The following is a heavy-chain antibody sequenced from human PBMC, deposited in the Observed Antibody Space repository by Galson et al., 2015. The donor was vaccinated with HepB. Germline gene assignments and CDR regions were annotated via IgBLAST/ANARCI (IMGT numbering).Heavy chain of an antibody. CDR1: GSSFTSYW. J-gene: IGHJ4*02. V-gene: IGHV5-10-1*01. CDR2: IDPTDSYI. CDR3: ARSVSPESEFDY. Sequence: QSGAEVTKPGESLRISCQGSGSSFTSYWITWVRQMPGKGLEWMGRIDPTDSYINYSPSFQDHVTISADKSISTAYLQWSSLNASDIAMYYCARSVSPESEFDYWGQGTLVTVSS. D-gene: IGHD1-14*01.